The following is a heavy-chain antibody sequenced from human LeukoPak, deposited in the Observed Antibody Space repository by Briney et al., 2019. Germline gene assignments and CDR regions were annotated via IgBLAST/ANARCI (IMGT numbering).Heavy chain of an antibody. V-gene: IGHV4-59*01. Sequence: SETLSLTCTVSGGSISYYYWSWIRQPPGKGLELIGYIYYSGSTNYNPSLKSRVTISVDTSKNQFSLKLTSVTAADTAVYYCARGGFLDPFDPWGQGTLVTVSS. CDR2: IYYSGST. CDR1: GGSISYYY. J-gene: IGHJ5*02. CDR3: ARGGFLDPFDP. D-gene: IGHD1-1*01.